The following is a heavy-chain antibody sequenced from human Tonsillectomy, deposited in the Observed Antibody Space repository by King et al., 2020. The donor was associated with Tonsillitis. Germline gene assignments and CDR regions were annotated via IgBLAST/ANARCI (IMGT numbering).Heavy chain of an antibody. CDR2: ISYDGSNK. J-gene: IGHJ4*02. CDR3: AKVAYYYDSSGYYPRPGDY. CDR1: GFTFSSYG. Sequence: QLVQSGGGVVQPGRSLRLSCAASGFTFSSYGMHWVRQAPGTGLEWVAVISYDGSNKYYADSVKGRFTLSRDNSKNTLYLQMNSLRAEDTAVYYCAKVAYYYDSSGYYPRPGDYWGQGTLVTVSS. D-gene: IGHD3-22*01. V-gene: IGHV3-30*18.